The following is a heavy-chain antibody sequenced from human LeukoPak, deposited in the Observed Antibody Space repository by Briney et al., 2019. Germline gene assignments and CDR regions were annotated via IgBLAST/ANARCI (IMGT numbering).Heavy chain of an antibody. D-gene: IGHD3-22*01. CDR1: GYNFFRYG. CDR3: ARVFHTDPISHYYNFDY. V-gene: IGHV1-18*01. CDR2: ISAYNGNT. Sequence: GASVKVSCKASGYNFFRYGITWVRQAPGQGLEWMGWISAYNGNTNYSQRLQGRVTMTADTSTRIAYMELRSLRSDDTALYYCARVFHTDPISHYYNFDYWGQGTPLPVSS. J-gene: IGHJ4*02.